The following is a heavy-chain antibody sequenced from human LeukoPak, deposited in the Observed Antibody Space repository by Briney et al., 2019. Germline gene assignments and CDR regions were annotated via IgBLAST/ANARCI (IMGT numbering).Heavy chain of an antibody. CDR1: GGSFSDYY. Sequence: SETLSLTCAVYGGSFSDYYWSWIRQPPGKGLEWIGEINHSGSTHYNPSLKSRVTISVDTSKNQFSLKLSSVTAADTAVSYCVGALLWSAFDYWGQGTLVTVSS. CDR2: INHSGST. V-gene: IGHV4-34*01. J-gene: IGHJ4*02. CDR3: VGALLWSAFDY. D-gene: IGHD2-2*01.